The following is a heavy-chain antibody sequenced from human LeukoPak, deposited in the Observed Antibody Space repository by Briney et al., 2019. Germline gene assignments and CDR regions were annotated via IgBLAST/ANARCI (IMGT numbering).Heavy chain of an antibody. CDR1: GYTFTNYY. CDR3: AREGEIGYDLSDY. Sequence: RASVKLSCKASGYTFTNYYMNWVRQAPGQGLEWTGIINPSGGSTSYAQKFQGRVTVTRDTSTSTVYMELSSLRSEDTAMYYCAREGEIGYDLSDYWGQGTLVTVSS. J-gene: IGHJ4*02. D-gene: IGHD5-12*01. V-gene: IGHV1-46*01. CDR2: INPSGGST.